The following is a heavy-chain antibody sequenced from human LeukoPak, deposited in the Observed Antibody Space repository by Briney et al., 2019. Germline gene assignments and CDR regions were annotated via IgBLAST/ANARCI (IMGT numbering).Heavy chain of an antibody. J-gene: IGHJ4*02. Sequence: GCSLTLSCPPSGFIFRRYGMLWVLQAAAPGLEGVAFIRYEGCNKYHADSVKGRFTISRDNSKNPLYLQMNSLRAEDTAVYYCAKDLGYYGSGSYYNQWLFDYWGQGTLVTVSS. CDR1: GFIFRRYG. CDR3: AKDLGYYGSGSYYNQWLFDY. V-gene: IGHV3-30*02. CDR2: IRYEGCNK. D-gene: IGHD3-10*01.